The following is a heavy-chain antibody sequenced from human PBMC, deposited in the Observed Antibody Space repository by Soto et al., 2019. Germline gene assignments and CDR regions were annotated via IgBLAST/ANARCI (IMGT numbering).Heavy chain of an antibody. CDR2: IDPSDSQT. Sequence: GGSLENSCKGSGYKLAGFWITRVGQKAGKSPEWMGRIDPSDSQTYYSPSFRGHVTISVTKSITTVFLQWSSLRASDTAMYYCARQIYDSDTGPNFQYYFDSWGQGTPVTVSS. V-gene: IGHV5-10-1*01. CDR3: ARQIYDSDTGPNFQYYFDS. J-gene: IGHJ4*02. D-gene: IGHD3-22*01. CDR1: GYKLAGFW.